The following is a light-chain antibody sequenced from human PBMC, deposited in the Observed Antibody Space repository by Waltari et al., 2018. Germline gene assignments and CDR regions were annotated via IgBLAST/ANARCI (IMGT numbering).Light chain of an antibody. Sequence: QSALTQPASVSGSPGQSITLSCPGTRSDLGSSDYVSWYQQHPGKAPKLIIYEVSDRPSGVSYRFSGSKSGNTASLTIFGLQPEDEADYHCTSHTTTSTLVFGGGTRLTVL. J-gene: IGLJ2*01. V-gene: IGLV2-14*01. CDR3: TSHTTTSTLV. CDR2: EVS. CDR1: RSDLGSSDY.